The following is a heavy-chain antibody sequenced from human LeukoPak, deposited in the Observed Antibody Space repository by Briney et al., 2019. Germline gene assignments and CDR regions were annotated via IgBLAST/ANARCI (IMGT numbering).Heavy chain of an antibody. CDR2: INPSGGST. CDR1: GYTFTSYY. V-gene: IGHV1-46*01. CDR3: ARGTYGSSAYYGTLNY. D-gene: IGHD3-22*01. Sequence: ASVKVPCKASGYTFTSYYMHWVRQAPGQGLEWMGIINPSGGSTSYAQKFQGRVTMTRDTSTSTVYMELSSLRSEDTAVYYCARGTYGSSAYYGTLNYWGQGTLVTVSS. J-gene: IGHJ4*02.